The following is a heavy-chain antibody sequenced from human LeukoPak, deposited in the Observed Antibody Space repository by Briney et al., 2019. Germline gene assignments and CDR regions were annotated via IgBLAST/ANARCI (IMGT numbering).Heavy chain of an antibody. Sequence: HPGGSLRLSCAASGFTFSSYAMSWVRQAPGKGLEWVSAISGSGGSTYYADSVKGRFTISRDNSKNTLYLQMNSLRAEDTAVYYCAKDLRSSSRYYYYGKDVWGQGTTVTVSS. D-gene: IGHD6-6*01. V-gene: IGHV3-23*01. J-gene: IGHJ6*02. CDR1: GFTFSSYA. CDR3: AKDLRSSSRYYYYGKDV. CDR2: ISGSGGST.